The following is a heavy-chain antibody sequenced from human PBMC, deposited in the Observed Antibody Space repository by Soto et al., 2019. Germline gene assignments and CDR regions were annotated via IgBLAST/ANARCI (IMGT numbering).Heavy chain of an antibody. CDR3: AKYCSSTSCYTGLDY. CDR2: INHSGST. J-gene: IGHJ4*02. Sequence: SETLSLTCAVYGGSFSGYYWSWIRQPPGKGLEWIGEINHSGSTNYNPSLKSRVTISVDTSKNQFSLKLSSVTAADTAVYYCAKYCSSTSCYTGLDYWGRGTLVTVSS. CDR1: GGSFSGYY. V-gene: IGHV4-34*01. D-gene: IGHD2-2*02.